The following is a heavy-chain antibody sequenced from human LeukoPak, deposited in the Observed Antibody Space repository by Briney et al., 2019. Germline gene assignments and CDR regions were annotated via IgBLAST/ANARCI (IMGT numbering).Heavy chain of an antibody. CDR2: ISAYNGNT. D-gene: IGHD3-3*01. Sequence: GASVKVSCKASGFTFTSYGISWVRQAPGQGLEWMGWISAYNGNTNYAQKLQGRVTMTTDTSTSTAYMELRSLRSDDTAVYYCARDGGVVIIQGWFDPWGQGTLVTVSS. J-gene: IGHJ5*02. CDR1: GFTFTSYG. V-gene: IGHV1-18*01. CDR3: ARDGGVVIIQGWFDP.